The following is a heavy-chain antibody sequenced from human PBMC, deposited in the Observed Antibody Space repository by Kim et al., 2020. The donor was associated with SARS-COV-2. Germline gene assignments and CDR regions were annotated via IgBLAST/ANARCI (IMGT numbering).Heavy chain of an antibody. V-gene: IGHV1-24*01. J-gene: IGHJ4*02. D-gene: IGHD5-18*01. CDR2: FDPEDGET. CDR1: GYTLTELS. Sequence: ASVKVSCKVSGYTLTELSMHWVRQAPGKGLEWMGGFDPEDGETIYAQKFQGRVTMTEDTSTDTAYMELSSLRSEDTDVYYCATGARGYSYGYFYYWGQGTLVTVSS. CDR3: ATGARGYSYGYFYY.